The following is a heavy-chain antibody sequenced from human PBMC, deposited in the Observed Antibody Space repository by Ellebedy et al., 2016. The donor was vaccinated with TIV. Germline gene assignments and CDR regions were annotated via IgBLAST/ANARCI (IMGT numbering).Heavy chain of an antibody. CDR3: AARAPTVTLTGDAFDL. CDR2: VNPNSGGT. J-gene: IGHJ3*01. Sequence: ASVKVSXKASRYTFTGYYIHWVRQAPGQGLEWMGWVNPNSGGTNYAQQFQGRVTMTRDTSTSTAYMDLSRLRSDDTAVYYCAARAPTVTLTGDAFDLWGQGTKVTVSS. V-gene: IGHV1-2*02. D-gene: IGHD4-17*01. CDR1: RYTFTGYY.